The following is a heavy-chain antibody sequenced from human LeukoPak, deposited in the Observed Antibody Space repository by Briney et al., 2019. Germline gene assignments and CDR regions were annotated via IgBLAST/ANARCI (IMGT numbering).Heavy chain of an antibody. CDR2: IYYSGAT. V-gene: IGHV4-28*01. D-gene: IGHD1-1*01. CDR3: ASTGNWDDLGVDF. J-gene: IGHJ4*02. CDR1: NYSSSGSNW. Sequence: PSETLSLTCTVSNYSSSGSNWWSWIRQPPGKGLEWIAYIYYSGATYYNTLFRSRATVSVDMSENHFALKLTSVTAVDTAVYYCASTGNWDDLGVDFWGQGSPVTVSS.